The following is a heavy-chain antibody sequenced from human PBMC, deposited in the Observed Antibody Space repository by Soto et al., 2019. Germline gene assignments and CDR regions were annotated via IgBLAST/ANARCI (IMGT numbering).Heavy chain of an antibody. J-gene: IGHJ6*03. CDR1: GYTFTSYD. CDR3: ARGRRGIAAAGYYYYYMDV. CDR2: MNPNSGNT. V-gene: IGHV1-8*01. D-gene: IGHD6-13*01. Sequence: QVQLVQSGAEVKKPGASVKVSCKASGYTFTSYDINWVRQATGQGLEWMGWMNPNSGNTGYAQKFQGRVTMTRNTSISTAYMELSSLRSDDTAVYYCARGRRGIAAAGYYYYYMDVWGKGTTVTVSS.